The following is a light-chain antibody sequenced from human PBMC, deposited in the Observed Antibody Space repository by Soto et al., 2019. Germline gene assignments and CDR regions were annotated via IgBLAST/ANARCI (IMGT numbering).Light chain of an antibody. Sequence: DIQMTQSPSTLSASVGDRVTITCRGSQGISSWLAWYQQKPGKAPRALIYKASCLASGVPSRYSGSGSGTEFTLTISSLQPGDVATYHCRQHTTCGQGTKVEI. CDR3: RQHTT. CDR2: KAS. J-gene: IGKJ1*01. V-gene: IGKV1-5*03. CDR1: QGISSW.